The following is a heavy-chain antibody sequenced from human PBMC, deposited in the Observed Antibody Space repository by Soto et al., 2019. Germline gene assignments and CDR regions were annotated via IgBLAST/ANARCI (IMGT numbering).Heavy chain of an antibody. J-gene: IGHJ5*02. CDR1: GDSISSGAYF. CDR3: ARVHCNDALCPFPAWFAP. CDR2: ISHSGNT. D-gene: IGHD2-8*01. V-gene: IGHV4-31*01. Sequence: QVQLQESGPGLVQPSQTLSLTCSVSGDSISSGAYFWSWIRHLPGKGLEWLGSISHSGNTFLRPSLRNELSMSRDTSQNRFYLKLTSVTVAETAVYYCARVHCNDALCPFPAWFAPWGRGTQVTVSS.